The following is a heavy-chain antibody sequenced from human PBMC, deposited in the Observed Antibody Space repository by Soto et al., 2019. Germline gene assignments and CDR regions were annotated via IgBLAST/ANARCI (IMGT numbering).Heavy chain of an antibody. CDR1: GFTFSDYY. CDR2: ISSSGSAI. Sequence: GGSLRLSCAASGFTFSDYYMSWIRQAPGKGLEWVSYISSSGSAIYYADSVKGRFTISRDNAKNSLYLQMNSLRAEDTAVYYCARDWAAPYYMDVWGKGTTVTVSS. J-gene: IGHJ6*03. V-gene: IGHV3-11*01. CDR3: ARDWAAPYYMDV. D-gene: IGHD6-13*01.